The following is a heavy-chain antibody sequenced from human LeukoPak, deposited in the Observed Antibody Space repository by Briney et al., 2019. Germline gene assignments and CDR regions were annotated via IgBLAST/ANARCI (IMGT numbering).Heavy chain of an antibody. J-gene: IGHJ4*02. CDR2: ISYDGSNK. Sequence: GGSLRLSCAASGFTFSSYAMHWVRQAPGKGLEWVAVISYDGSNKYYADSVKGRFTIPRDNSKNTLYLQMNSLRAEDTAVYYCARSRVPAAIRSFFDYWGQGTLVTVSS. D-gene: IGHD2-2*01. CDR3: ARSRVPAAIRSFFDY. V-gene: IGHV3-30-3*01. CDR1: GFTFSSYA.